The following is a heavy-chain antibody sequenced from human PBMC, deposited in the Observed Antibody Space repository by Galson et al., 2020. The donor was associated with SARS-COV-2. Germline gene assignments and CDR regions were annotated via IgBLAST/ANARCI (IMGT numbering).Heavy chain of an antibody. CDR3: AREGYIVATITYYYYYMDV. CDR2: IYYSGST. Sequence: SETLSLTCTVYGGSISSSSYYWGWIRQPPGKGLEWIGSIYYSGSTYYNPSLKSRVTISVDTSKNQFSLKLSSVTAADTAVYYCAREGYIVATITYYYYYMDVWGKGTTVTVSS. J-gene: IGHJ6*03. CDR1: GGSISSSSYY. D-gene: IGHD5-12*01. V-gene: IGHV4-39*07.